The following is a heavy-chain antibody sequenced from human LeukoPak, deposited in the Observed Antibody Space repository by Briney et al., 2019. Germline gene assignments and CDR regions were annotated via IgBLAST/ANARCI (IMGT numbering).Heavy chain of an antibody. Sequence: GGSLRLSCTASGFTFGDYAMSWFRQAPGKGLEWVGFIRSKAYGGTTEYAASVKGRFTISRDDSKSIAYLQMNSLKTEDTAVYYCSKEAGGGVDYWGQGTLVTVSS. V-gene: IGHV3-49*03. CDR3: SKEAGGGVDY. J-gene: IGHJ4*02. CDR1: GFTFGDYA. CDR2: IRSKAYGGTT. D-gene: IGHD2-15*01.